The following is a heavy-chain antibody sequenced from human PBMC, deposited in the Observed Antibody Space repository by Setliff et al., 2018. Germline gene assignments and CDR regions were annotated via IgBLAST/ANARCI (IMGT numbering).Heavy chain of an antibody. CDR3: ARTGTYRYFDY. J-gene: IGHJ4*02. CDR1: GASLSSGTYY. D-gene: IGHD1-1*01. Sequence: PSETLSLTCTVSGASLSSGTYYWGWIRQPPGKGLEWIGRIYYRGDTYYNAFLKGRLTISVDTAQNQFSLRLTSVTAADTAVYYCARTGTYRYFDYWGQGALVTVSS. V-gene: IGHV4-39*01. CDR2: IYYRGDT.